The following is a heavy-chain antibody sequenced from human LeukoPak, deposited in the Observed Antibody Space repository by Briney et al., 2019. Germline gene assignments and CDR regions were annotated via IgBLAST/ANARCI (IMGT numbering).Heavy chain of an antibody. CDR2: IKQDGSEK. CDR1: GFTFSSYW. V-gene: IGHV3-7*01. J-gene: IGHJ4*02. D-gene: IGHD3-16*02. CDR3: ARASYWGSYRTFDY. Sequence: GGSLRLSCAASGFTFSSYWMSWVRQAPGKGLEWVANIKQDGSEKYYVDSVKGRFTISRDNAKNSLYLQMNSLRAEDTAVYYCARASYWGSYRTFDYWGQGTLVSVSS.